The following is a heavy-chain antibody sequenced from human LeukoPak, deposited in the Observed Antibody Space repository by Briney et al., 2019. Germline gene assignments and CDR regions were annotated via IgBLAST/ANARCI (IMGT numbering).Heavy chain of an antibody. CDR2: IYYSWSGST. CDR1: GGSISSYY. Sequence: SETLSLTCTVSGGSISSYYWSWIRQPPGKGLEWIGYIYYSWSGSTNYNPSLKSRVTISVDTSKNQFSLKLSSVTAADTAVYYCARRHSGSYAFDYWGQGTLVTVSS. CDR3: ARRHSGSYAFDY. D-gene: IGHD1-26*01. V-gene: IGHV4-59*01. J-gene: IGHJ4*02.